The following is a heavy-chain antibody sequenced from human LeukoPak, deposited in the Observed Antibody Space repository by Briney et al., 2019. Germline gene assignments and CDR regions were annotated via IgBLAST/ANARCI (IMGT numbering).Heavy chain of an antibody. CDR1: GFTFSVSG. V-gene: IGHV3-15*01. CDR2: IKSKTDGGTT. D-gene: IGHD6-19*01. Sequence: GGSLRLSCAASGFTFSVSGMSWVRQAPGKGLEWVGRIKSKTDGGTTDYAAPVKGRFTISRDDSKNTLYLQMNSLKTEDTAVYYCTTREDVGYSSGLAFDYWGQGTLVTVSS. CDR3: TTREDVGYSSGLAFDY. J-gene: IGHJ4*02.